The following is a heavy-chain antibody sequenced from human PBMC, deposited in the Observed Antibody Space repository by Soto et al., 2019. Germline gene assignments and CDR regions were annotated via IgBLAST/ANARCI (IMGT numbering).Heavy chain of an antibody. J-gene: IGHJ4*02. CDR1: DDSINSDKYY. CDR2: IYYRGNA. D-gene: IGHD5-12*01. V-gene: IGHV4-39*01. Sequence: SETLSLTCSVSDDSINSDKYYWGWIRQPPGKGLEWLGSIYYRGNAYYNPSLQTRVTISLEKSKSQFSLKLSSVTAADSAVYFCARLEGLATISYYFDFWGPVALVTVSS. CDR3: ARLEGLATISYYFDF.